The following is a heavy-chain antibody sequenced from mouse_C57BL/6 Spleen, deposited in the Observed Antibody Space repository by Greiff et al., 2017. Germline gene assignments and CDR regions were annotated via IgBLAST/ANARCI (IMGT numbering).Heavy chain of an antibody. CDR2: INPNYGTT. J-gene: IGHJ3*01. V-gene: IGHV1-39*01. Sequence: EVQLKESGPELVKPGASVKISCKASGYSFTDYNMNWVKQSNGKSLEWIGVINPNYGTTSYNQKFKGKATLTVDQSSSTAYMQLNSLTSEDSAVYYCARSYGSSSAWFAYWGQGTLVTVSA. D-gene: IGHD1-1*01. CDR3: ARSYGSSSAWFAY. CDR1: GYSFTDYN.